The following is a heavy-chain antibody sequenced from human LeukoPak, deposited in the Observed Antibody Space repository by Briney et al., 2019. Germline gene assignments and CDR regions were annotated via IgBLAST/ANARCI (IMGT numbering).Heavy chain of an antibody. D-gene: IGHD3-10*01. CDR1: GYTFTSYG. J-gene: IGHJ4*02. CDR2: ISAYNGNT. V-gene: IGHV1-18*01. Sequence: GASVKVSCKASGYTFTSYGISWVRQAPGQGLEWMGWISAYNGNTNYVQKLQGRVTMTIDTSTSTAYMELRSLTSDDTAVYYCARFRAGVGEPYGDYWGQGTLVTVSS. CDR3: ARFRAGVGEPYGDY.